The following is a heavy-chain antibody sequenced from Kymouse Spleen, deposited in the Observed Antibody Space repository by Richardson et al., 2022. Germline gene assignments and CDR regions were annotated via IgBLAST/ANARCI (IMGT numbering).Heavy chain of an antibody. D-gene: IGHD6-6*01. V-gene: IGHV3-30*18. CDR1: GFTFSSYG. CDR2: ISYDGSNK. J-gene: IGHJ6*02. CDR3: AKTWSSSLNYYYYGMDV. Sequence: QVQLVESGGGVVQPGRSLRLSCAASGFTFSSYGMHWVRQAPGKGLEWVAVISYDGSNKYYADSVKGRFTISRDNSKNTLYLQMNSLRAEDTAVYYCAKTWSSSLNYYYYGMDVWGQGTTVTVSS.